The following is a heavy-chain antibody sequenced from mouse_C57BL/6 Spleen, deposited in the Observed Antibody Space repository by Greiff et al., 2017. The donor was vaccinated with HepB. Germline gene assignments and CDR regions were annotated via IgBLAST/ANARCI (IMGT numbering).Heavy chain of an antibody. CDR1: GYTFTDYE. J-gene: IGHJ2*01. CDR2: IDPETGGT. D-gene: IGHD2-4*01. Sequence: QVQLQQSGAELVRPGASVTLSCKASGYTFTDYEMHWVKQTPVHGLEWIGAIDPETGGTAYNQKFKGKAILTADKSSSTAYMELRSLTSEDSAVYYCTSLMITKRYYFDYWGQGTTLTVSS. CDR3: TSLMITKRYYFDY. V-gene: IGHV1-15*01.